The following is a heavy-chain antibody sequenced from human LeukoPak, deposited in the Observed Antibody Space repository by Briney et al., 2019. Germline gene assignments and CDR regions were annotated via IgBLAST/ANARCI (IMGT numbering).Heavy chain of an antibody. CDR3: AKDGNERGAETDYMDV. V-gene: IGHV3-73*01. CDR1: GFTFSGSA. J-gene: IGHJ6*03. CDR2: IRSKANSYAT. D-gene: IGHD5-24*01. Sequence: PGGSLRLSCAASGFTFSGSAMHWVRQASGKGLEWVGRIRSKANSYATAYAASVKGRFTISRDDSKNTAYLQMNSLKTEDTAVYYCAKDGNERGAETDYMDVWGKGTTVTVSS.